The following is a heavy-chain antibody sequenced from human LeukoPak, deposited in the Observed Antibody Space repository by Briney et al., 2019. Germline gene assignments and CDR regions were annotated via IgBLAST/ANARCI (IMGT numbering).Heavy chain of an antibody. V-gene: IGHV3-64D*09. D-gene: IGHD2-21*01. J-gene: IGHJ4*02. CDR3: FVVVNAIPR. Sequence: PGGSLNLSCSASGFTSSSIARTWVGQAPGKGLEYVSAISSNGGSTYYADSVKGRFTISRDNSKNTLYLQMSSLRVEDTAVYYCFVVVNAIPRWGQGTLVTVSS. CDR1: GFTSSSIA. CDR2: ISSNGGST.